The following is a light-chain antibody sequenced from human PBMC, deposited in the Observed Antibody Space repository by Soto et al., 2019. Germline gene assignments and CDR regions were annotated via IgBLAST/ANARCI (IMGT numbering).Light chain of an antibody. CDR1: SSNIGNNY. CDR2: ENN. Sequence: QSVLTQPPSVSAAPGQKVTISCSGSSSNIGNNYVSWYQQLPGTAPKLLIYENNKRPPGIPDRFSGSKSGTSATLGITGLQTGDEADYYCGTWDSSLSANWVFGGGTKLTVL. V-gene: IGLV1-51*02. CDR3: GTWDSSLSANWV. J-gene: IGLJ3*02.